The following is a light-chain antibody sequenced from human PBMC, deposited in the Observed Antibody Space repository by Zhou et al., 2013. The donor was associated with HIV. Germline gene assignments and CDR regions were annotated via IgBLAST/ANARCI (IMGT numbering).Light chain of an antibody. Sequence: DIQMTQSPSSLSASVGDRVTITCQASQDISNYLNWYQQKPGKAPKLLIYAASSLQSGVPSRFSGSGSGTDFTLTISSLQPEDFATYYCQQSYSTRLTFGGGTKVEIK. J-gene: IGKJ4*01. CDR2: AAS. CDR1: QDISNY. V-gene: IGKV1-39*01. CDR3: QQSYSTRLT.